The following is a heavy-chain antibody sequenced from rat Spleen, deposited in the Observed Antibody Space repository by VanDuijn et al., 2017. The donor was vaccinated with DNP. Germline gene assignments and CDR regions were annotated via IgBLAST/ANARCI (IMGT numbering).Heavy chain of an antibody. V-gene: IGHV5-31*01. CDR1: GFTFNNDW. J-gene: IGHJ4*01. D-gene: IGHD1-11*01. Sequence: EVQLVESGGDPVQPGRSLTLSCVVSGFTFNNDWMTWVRQVPGKGLEWVASITTGGDITYYPDSVKGRFTISRDKAKSTLYLQMDSLRSEDTATYYCTTFEGTNAWGQGTSVTVSS. CDR3: TTFEGTNA. CDR2: ITTGGDIT.